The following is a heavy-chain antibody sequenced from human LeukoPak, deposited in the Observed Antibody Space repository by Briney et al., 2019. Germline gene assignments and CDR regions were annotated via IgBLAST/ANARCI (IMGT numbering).Heavy chain of an antibody. J-gene: IGHJ3*01. Sequence: GESLKISCKGSGYSFTSYCIGWVRQMPGKGLEWMGIIYPGGSGPTYSPSFQGQVTISVDKSINTAYLQWSSLQASDTAMYYCGMSGDRVPLQDDVFDVWGQGTMVTVST. V-gene: IGHV5-51*01. CDR3: GMSGDRVPLQDDVFDV. D-gene: IGHD1-26*01. CDR2: IYPGGSGP. CDR1: GYSFTSYC.